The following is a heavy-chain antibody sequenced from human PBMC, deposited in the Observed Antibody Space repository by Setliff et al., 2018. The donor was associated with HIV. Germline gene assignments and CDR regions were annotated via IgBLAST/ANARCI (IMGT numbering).Heavy chain of an antibody. Sequence: SETLSLTCSVSGDSLSTSSYFWGWDRQSPGKGLEWIGNIYYTGFTYYSPSLKSRVTISIDTSKSQFSLNLTSVTDSDTAVYYCTKEGRGDPGLATTRLDYWGQGKLVTVSS. J-gene: IGHJ4*02. CDR3: TKEGRGDPGLATTRLDY. CDR1: GDSLSTSSYF. V-gene: IGHV4-39*01. D-gene: IGHD1-1*01. CDR2: IYYTGFT.